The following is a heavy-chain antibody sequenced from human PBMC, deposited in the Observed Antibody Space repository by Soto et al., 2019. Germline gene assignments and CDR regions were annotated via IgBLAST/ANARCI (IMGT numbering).Heavy chain of an antibody. CDR3: ARSPRGSYYYYYYYMDV. V-gene: IGHV1-69*13. D-gene: IGHD1-26*01. CDR1: GGTFSSYA. CDR2: IIPIFGTA. J-gene: IGHJ6*03. Sequence: ASVKVSCKASGGTFSSYAISWVRQAPGQGLEWMGGIIPIFGTANYAQKFQGRVTITADESTSTAYMELSSLRSEDTAVYYCARSPRGSYYYYYYYMDVWGKGTTVTVSS.